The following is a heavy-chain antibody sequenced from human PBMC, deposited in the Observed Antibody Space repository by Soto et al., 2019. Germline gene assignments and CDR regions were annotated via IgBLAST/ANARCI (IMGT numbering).Heavy chain of an antibody. CDR3: ARHTTASSGWYLYYYYYYMDV. V-gene: IGHV4-59*08. Sequence: ETLSLTCTVSGGSISSYYWSWIRQPPGRGLEWIGYIYYSGSTNYNPSLKSRVTISVDTSKNQFSLKLSSVTAADTAVYYCARHTTASSGWYLYYYYYYMDVWGKGTTVTVSS. D-gene: IGHD6-19*01. CDR1: GGSISSYY. CDR2: IYYSGST. J-gene: IGHJ6*03.